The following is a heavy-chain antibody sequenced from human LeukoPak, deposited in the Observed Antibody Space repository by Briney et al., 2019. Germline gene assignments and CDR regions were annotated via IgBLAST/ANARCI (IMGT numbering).Heavy chain of an antibody. CDR1: GFIFNNYA. J-gene: IGHJ3*01. D-gene: IGHD6-25*01. CDR3: ARDEIPSGT. Sequence: GGSLRLSCAASGFIFNNYALSWVRQTPGKGLEWVSAISGSGRNTYYADSVKGRFNISRDNSRSTVDLQMNSLRVEDTGIYYCARDEIPSGTWGQGTMVIVSS. CDR2: ISGSGRNT. V-gene: IGHV3-23*01.